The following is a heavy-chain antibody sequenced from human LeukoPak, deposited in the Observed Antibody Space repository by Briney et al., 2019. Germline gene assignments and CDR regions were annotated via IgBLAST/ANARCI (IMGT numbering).Heavy chain of an antibody. Sequence: TSETLSLTCTVSGGSISSGGFYWSWIRQHPGKGLECIGYIFSGGGTHYNPSLKSRFTISVDTSQNEFPLKLTSVTAADTAVYYCARRDPYWYFDLWGRGTLVTVSS. CDR1: GGSISSGGFY. J-gene: IGHJ2*01. CDR3: ARRDPYWYFDL. CDR2: IFSGGGT. V-gene: IGHV4-31*03.